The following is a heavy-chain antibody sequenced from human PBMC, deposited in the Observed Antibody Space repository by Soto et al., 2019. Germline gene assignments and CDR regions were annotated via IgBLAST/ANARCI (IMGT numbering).Heavy chain of an antibody. J-gene: IGHJ4*02. V-gene: IGHV1-18*01. D-gene: IGHD1-26*01. CDR1: GYTFTSYG. CDR3: ARDRGGCALDY. CDR2: ISAYNGKT. Sequence: QVQLVQSGAAVKKPGASVKVSCKASGYTFTSYGSSWVRQAPGRGLEWMGWISAYNGKTNYAQKLKGRVTMTADTSTSTAYRELRSLRSDDTAVYYCARDRGGCALDYWGQGTLFTVSS.